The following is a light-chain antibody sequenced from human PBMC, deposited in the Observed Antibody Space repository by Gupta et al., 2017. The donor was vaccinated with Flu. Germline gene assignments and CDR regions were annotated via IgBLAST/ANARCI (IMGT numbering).Light chain of an antibody. CDR1: SSDVGGYNF. CDR3: RSYAGSNSVV. CDR2: EVS. J-gene: IGLJ2*01. Sequence: QSALTQPPSASGSPGPSVTISCTGTSSDVGGYNFVSWYQQHPGKAPKLMISEVSKRPSGVPDRFSGSKSGNTASLTVSGLQAEDEADYYGRSYAGSNSVVFGGGTKLTVL. V-gene: IGLV2-8*01.